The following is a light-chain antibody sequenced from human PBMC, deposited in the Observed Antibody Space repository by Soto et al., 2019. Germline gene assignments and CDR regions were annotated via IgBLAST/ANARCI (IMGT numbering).Light chain of an antibody. Sequence: EIVLTQSPGTLSLSPGERATLSCRASQSVSSSYLAWYQQKPGPAPRLLIYGASSRATGIPDRFSGSGSGTDFTLTISRLEAEDFAVDYCQQYGSSPPYTFGQGTKLEIK. CDR2: GAS. CDR1: QSVSSSY. V-gene: IGKV3-20*01. J-gene: IGKJ2*01. CDR3: QQYGSSPPYT.